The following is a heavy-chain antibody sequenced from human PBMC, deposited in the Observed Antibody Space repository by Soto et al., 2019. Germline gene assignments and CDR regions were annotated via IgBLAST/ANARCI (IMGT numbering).Heavy chain of an antibody. J-gene: IGHJ4*02. V-gene: IGHV1-69*12. CDR1: GGTFSSYA. D-gene: IGHD6-19*01. Sequence: QVQLVQSGAEVKKPGSSVKVSCKASGGTFSSYAISWVRQAPGQGLEWMGGIIPIFGTANYAQKFQGRVTITADESTSTAYMELISLRSEDTAVYYCAREGPYNSGWYGGGADYWGQGTLVTVAS. CDR2: IIPIFGTA. CDR3: AREGPYNSGWYGGGADY.